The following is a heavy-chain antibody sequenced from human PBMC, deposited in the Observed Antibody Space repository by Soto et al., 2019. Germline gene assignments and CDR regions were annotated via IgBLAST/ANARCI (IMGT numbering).Heavy chain of an antibody. CDR2: IKQDESDK. D-gene: IGHD3-16*02. V-gene: IGHV3-7*03. CDR3: AAYCYTMTCTHFHGYS. Sequence: PGGSLRLSCAVSGFRFRDYWMGWVRQAPGKGLEWVANIKQDESDKYYVDSVKGRFTISRDNAKNALYLQMNSLRVEDTAVYYCAAYCYTMTCTHFHGYSWGQGTQVTVS. J-gene: IGHJ4*02. CDR1: GFRFRDYW.